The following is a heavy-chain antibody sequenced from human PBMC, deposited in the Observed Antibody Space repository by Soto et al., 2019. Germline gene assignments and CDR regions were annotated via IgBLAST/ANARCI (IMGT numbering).Heavy chain of an antibody. Sequence: PGGSLRLSCAASGFTFSSYAMHWVRQAPGKGLEWVAVISYDGSNKYYADSVKGRFTISRDNSKNTLYLQMNSLRAEDTAVYYCARDQGGGNGMDYYYGMDVWGQRTTVTVSS. J-gene: IGHJ6*02. CDR2: ISYDGSNK. CDR1: GFTFSSYA. CDR3: ARDQGGGNGMDYYYGMDV. D-gene: IGHD2-15*01. V-gene: IGHV3-30-3*01.